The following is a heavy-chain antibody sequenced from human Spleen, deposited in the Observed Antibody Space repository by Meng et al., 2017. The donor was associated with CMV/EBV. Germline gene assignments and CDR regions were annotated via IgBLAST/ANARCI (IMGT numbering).Heavy chain of an antibody. CDR2: IYHSGST. Sequence: QVAASGPGLVKPSGTLSLTCAVSGGSISSSNWWSWVRQPPGKGLEWIGEIYHSGSTNYNPSLKSRVTISVDKSKNQFSLKLSSGTAADTAVYYCARVVTALWGYYFDYWGQGTLVTVAS. D-gene: IGHD2-21*02. CDR3: ARVVTALWGYYFDY. J-gene: IGHJ4*02. CDR1: GGSISSSNW. V-gene: IGHV4-4*02.